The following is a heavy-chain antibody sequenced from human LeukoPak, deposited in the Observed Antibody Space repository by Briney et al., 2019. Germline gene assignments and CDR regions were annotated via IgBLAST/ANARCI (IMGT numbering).Heavy chain of an antibody. CDR3: ARVFGIGGSYTHGI. V-gene: IGHV1-18*01. Sequence: ASVKVSCKASGYTFTTYNINWVRQAPGQGLEWMGWITAYNGNTNYAQKLQGRVTMTTDTSTSTAYMELRSLRSDDTAVYYCARVFGIGGSYTHGIWGQGTMVTVSS. J-gene: IGHJ3*02. CDR1: GYTFTTYN. D-gene: IGHD1-26*01. CDR2: ITAYNGNT.